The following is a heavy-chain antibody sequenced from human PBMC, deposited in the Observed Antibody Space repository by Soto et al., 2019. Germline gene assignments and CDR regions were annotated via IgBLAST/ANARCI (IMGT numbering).Heavy chain of an antibody. CDR3: AKEAQGITLGGVIASPRYYFDY. J-gene: IGHJ4*02. CDR2: ISGSGGST. CDR1: GFTFSSYA. D-gene: IGHD3-16*02. Sequence: GGSLRLSCAASGFTFSSYAMSWVRQAPGKGLEWVSAISGSGGSTYYADSVKGRFTISRDNSKNTLYLQMNSLRAEDTAVYYWAKEAQGITLGGVIASPRYYFDYWGQGTLVTVSS. V-gene: IGHV3-23*01.